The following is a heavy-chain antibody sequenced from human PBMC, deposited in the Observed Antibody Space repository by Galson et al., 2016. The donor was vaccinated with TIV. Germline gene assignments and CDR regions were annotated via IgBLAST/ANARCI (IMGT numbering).Heavy chain of an antibody. D-gene: IGHD2/OR15-2a*01. CDR3: ARDRVFYAYYTLDV. J-gene: IGHJ6*02. CDR2: IIPIFGSV. Sequence: SVKVSCKGSGATFSSYAISWVRQAPGQGLEWMGGIIPIFGSVNYAQKFHGRLTITADKSTSTVYMELRSLRSEDTAVYYCARDRVFYAYYTLDVWGPGTTVTVS. V-gene: IGHV1-69*06. CDR1: GATFSSYA.